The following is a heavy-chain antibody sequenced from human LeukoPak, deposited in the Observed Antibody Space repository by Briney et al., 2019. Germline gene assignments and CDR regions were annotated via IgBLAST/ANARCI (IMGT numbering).Heavy chain of an antibody. CDR1: GYTFTDYY. D-gene: IGHD3-10*01. CDR2: INPGSGGT. V-gene: IGHV1-2*02. J-gene: IGHJ5*02. CDR3: ARGSITHP. Sequence: ASVKVSCKASGYTFTDYYLHWVRQAPGQGLEWMGWINPGSGGTNFAQKFQGRVTMTRDTSISTAYMELSRLRSDDTAVYYCARGSITHPWGQGTLVTVSS.